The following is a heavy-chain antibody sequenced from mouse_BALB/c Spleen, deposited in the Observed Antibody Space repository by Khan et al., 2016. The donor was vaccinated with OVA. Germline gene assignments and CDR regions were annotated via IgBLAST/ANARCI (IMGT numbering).Heavy chain of an antibody. Sequence: EVQHVESGPGLVKPSQSLSLICTVTGYSITSDYAWNWIRQFPGNKLEWMGFISYSGNTNYNPSLKSRISITRDTSKNQFFLHLNSVTTEDTATYYCARVYGGDFDYWGQGTTLTVSS. CDR1: GYSITSDYA. CDR3: ARVYGGDFDY. J-gene: IGHJ2*01. CDR2: ISYSGNT. V-gene: IGHV3-2*02. D-gene: IGHD1-1*01.